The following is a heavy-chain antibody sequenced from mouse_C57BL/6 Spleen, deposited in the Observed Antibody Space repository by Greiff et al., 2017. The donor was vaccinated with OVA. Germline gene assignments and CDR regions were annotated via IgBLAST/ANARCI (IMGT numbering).Heavy chain of an antibody. V-gene: IGHV10-1*01. CDR2: IRSQSNNYAT. CDR3: VRLDYFDY. Sequence: EVKLVESGGGLVQPKGSLKLSCAASGFSFNTYAMNWVRQAPGTGLEWVARIRSQSNNYATYYADSVKDRFTISREDSESMLYLQMNNLKTEDTAMYYCVRLDYFDYWGQGTTLTVSS. J-gene: IGHJ2*01. CDR1: GFSFNTYA.